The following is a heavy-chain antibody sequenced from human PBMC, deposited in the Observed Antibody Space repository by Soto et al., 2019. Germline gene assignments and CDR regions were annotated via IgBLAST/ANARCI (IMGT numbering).Heavy chain of an antibody. V-gene: IGHV4-4*02. Sequence: QVQLQESGPGLMKRSGTLSLTCAVSGDSISNDKWWSWVRQPPGKGLEWIGEIHHSGRTNYNPSLKSRVTILVEKSKNQVSLELSSMTAADTAVYYCARGGDWQFDYWGQGTLVTVSS. D-gene: IGHD2-21*02. CDR3: ARGGDWQFDY. J-gene: IGHJ4*02. CDR1: GDSISNDKW. CDR2: IHHSGRT.